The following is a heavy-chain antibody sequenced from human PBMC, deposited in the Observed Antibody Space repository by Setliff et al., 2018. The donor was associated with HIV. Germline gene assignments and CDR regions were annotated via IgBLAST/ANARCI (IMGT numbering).Heavy chain of an antibody. D-gene: IGHD6-19*01. J-gene: IGHJ3*02. CDR1: GFTFSNMW. Sequence: LRLSCAASGFTFSNMWMTWVRQAPGKGLEWIGRIKSKTDHETTDYAVVAKGRFTISRDNSKNTVDLQMDSLRDEDTAVYYCAREVHSSGRAAPCDIWGQGTMVTVSS. CDR2: IKSKTDHETT. V-gene: IGHV3-15*05. CDR3: AREVHSSGRAAPCDI.